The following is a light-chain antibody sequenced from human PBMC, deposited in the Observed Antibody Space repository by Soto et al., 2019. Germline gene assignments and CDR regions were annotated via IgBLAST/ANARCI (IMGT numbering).Light chain of an antibody. CDR1: QSVTSSY. J-gene: IGKJ1*01. CDR3: HQYGSSPAT. CDR2: GAS. V-gene: IGKV3-20*01. Sequence: IVLTQSPGTLSLSPGERATLSCRASQSVTSSYLAWYQHKPGQAPRLLIYGASSRDTGIPDRFSGSGSGTDFTLTLSRLEPYDIAVYYCHQYGSSPATFGQGTKVEI.